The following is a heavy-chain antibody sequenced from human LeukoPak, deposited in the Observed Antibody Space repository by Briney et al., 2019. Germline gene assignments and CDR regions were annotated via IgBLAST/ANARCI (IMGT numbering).Heavy chain of an antibody. CDR3: ARDSRDIVVVPAAMPNYYGMDV. Sequence: SETLSLTCTVSGGSVSSGSYYWSWIRQPPGKGLEWIGYIYYSGSTNYNPSLKSRVTISVDTSKNQFSLKLSSVTAADTAVYYCARDSRDIVVVPAAMPNYYGMDVWGKGTTVTVSS. CDR2: IYYSGST. V-gene: IGHV4-61*01. J-gene: IGHJ6*04. CDR1: GGSVSSGSYY. D-gene: IGHD2-2*01.